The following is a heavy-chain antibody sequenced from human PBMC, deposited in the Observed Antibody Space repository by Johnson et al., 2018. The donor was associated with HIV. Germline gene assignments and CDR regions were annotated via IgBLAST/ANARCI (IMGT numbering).Heavy chain of an antibody. CDR3: ARVEWELGAFDI. CDR1: GFPFSTYA. CDR2: ISYDGSNK. V-gene: IGHV3-30*04. D-gene: IGHD1-26*01. Sequence: QVQLVESGGGVVQPGRSRRLSCAASGFPFSTYAMDWVRQAPGKGLEWVALISYDGSNKYYADSVKGRFTISRDNYKNTLYLQMNGLRSEDTAGYYCARVEWELGAFDIWGQGTMVTVSS. J-gene: IGHJ3*02.